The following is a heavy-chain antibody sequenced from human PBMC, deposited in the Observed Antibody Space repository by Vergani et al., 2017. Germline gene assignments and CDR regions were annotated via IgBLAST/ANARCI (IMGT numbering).Heavy chain of an antibody. CDR3: AKDSPPKVGSGSQSYPDAFDI. CDR2: ISGSGGST. J-gene: IGHJ3*02. V-gene: IGHV3-23*01. Sequence: EVQLLESGGGLVQPGGSLRLSCAASGFTFSSYAMSWVRQAPGKGLEWVSAISGSGGSTYYADSVKGRFTIARDNSKNTLYLQMNSRRAEDTAVYYCAKDSPPKVGSGSQSYPDAFDIWGQGTMVTVSS. CDR1: GFTFSSYA. D-gene: IGHD1-26*01.